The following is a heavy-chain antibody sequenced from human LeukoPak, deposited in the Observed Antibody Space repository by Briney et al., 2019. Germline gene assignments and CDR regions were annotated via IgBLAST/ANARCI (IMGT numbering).Heavy chain of an antibody. V-gene: IGHV3-23*01. D-gene: IGHD4-17*01. CDR2: IVGSGGRT. CDR1: GFTFSSYA. J-gene: IGHJ4*02. Sequence: GGSLRLSCAASGFTFSSYAMSWVRQAPGRGLEWVSAIVGSGGRTYYVDSVKGRFTISRDNSKNTLYLQMNSLRAEDTAVYYCAKYRYGDYAHNFDYWGQGTLATVSS. CDR3: AKYRYGDYAHNFDY.